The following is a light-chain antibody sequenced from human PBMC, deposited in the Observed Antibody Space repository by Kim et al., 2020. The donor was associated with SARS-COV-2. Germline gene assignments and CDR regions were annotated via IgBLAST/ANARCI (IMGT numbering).Light chain of an antibody. CDR3: QQRSSWPLFT. Sequence: EIVLTQSPATLSLSPGERATLSCRASQSISSYLAWYQHKPGQAPRLLIYDASSRASGVPARFSGSGSGTDFTLTINSLAPEDFAVYYCQQRSSWPLFTFGPGTKVDIK. CDR1: QSISSY. CDR2: DAS. J-gene: IGKJ3*01. V-gene: IGKV3-11*01.